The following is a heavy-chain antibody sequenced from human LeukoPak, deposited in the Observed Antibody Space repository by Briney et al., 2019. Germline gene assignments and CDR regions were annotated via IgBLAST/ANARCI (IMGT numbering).Heavy chain of an antibody. D-gene: IGHD3-9*01. CDR1: GGSLSGAY. V-gene: IGHV4-34*01. CDR2: INHTGST. Sequence: SETLSLTCSVQGGSLSGAYWTWIRQPPGKGLEWIGEINHTGSTNYNPSLKSRVTMSADTPKNQFSLNLTSVTAADMAVYYCARGPVRLARPFDYWGQGTLVTVSS. CDR3: ARGPVRLARPFDY. J-gene: IGHJ4*02.